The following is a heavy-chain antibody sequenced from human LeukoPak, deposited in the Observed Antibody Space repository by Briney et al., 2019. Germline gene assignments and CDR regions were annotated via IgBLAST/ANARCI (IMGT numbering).Heavy chain of an antibody. V-gene: IGHV4-59*01. D-gene: IGHD3-9*01. CDR3: ARGDYDILTGYYQDY. CDR1: GGSTSSYY. Sequence: PSETLSLTCTVSGGSTSSYYWSWIRQPPGKGLEWIGYIYYSGSTNYNPSLKSRVTISVDTSKNQFSLKLSSVTAADTAVYYCARGDYDILTGYYQDYWGQGTLVTVSS. J-gene: IGHJ4*02. CDR2: IYYSGST.